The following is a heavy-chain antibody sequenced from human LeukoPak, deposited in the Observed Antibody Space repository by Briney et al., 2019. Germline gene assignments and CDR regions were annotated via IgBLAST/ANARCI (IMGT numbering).Heavy chain of an antibody. Sequence: KPGGSLRLSCAASGFMFSDYYMNWIRQAPGKGLEWVSYISSSGSTIYYADSVKGRFTISRDNAKNSLYLQMNSLRAEDTAVYYCASLGTNCGRSMDWGQGTLVTVSS. D-gene: IGHD1-14*01. CDR2: ISSSGSTI. CDR1: GFMFSDYY. V-gene: IGHV3-11*01. CDR3: ASLGTNCGRSMD. J-gene: IGHJ4*02.